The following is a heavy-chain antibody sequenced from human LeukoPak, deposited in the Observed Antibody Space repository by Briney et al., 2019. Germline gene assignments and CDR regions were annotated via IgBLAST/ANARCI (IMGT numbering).Heavy chain of an antibody. V-gene: IGHV1-2*02. CDR2: INPNSGGT. CDR1: GYTFTGYY. J-gene: IGHJ6*03. CDR3: ARGSAYSGSYYYYYYMDV. D-gene: IGHD1-26*01. Sequence: ASVKVSCKASGYTFTGYYMHWVRQAPGQGLEWMGWINPNSGGTNYAQKFQGRVTMTRDTSISTAYMELSRLRSDDTAVHYCARGSAYSGSYYYYYYMDVWGKGTTVTVSS.